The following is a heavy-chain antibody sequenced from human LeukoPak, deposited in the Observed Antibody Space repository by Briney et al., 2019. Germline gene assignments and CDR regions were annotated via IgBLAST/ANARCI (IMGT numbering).Heavy chain of an antibody. CDR2: MNPNSGNT. Sequence: ASVKVSCKASGYTFTSYDINWVRQATGQGLEWMGWMNPNSGNTGYAQKFQGRVTMTRNTSISTAYLQWSSLKASDTAMYYCARRTRGGELPRTNFDYWGQGTLVTVSS. CDR3: ARRTRGGELPRTNFDY. V-gene: IGHV1-8*01. D-gene: IGHD1-26*01. CDR1: GYTFTSYD. J-gene: IGHJ4*02.